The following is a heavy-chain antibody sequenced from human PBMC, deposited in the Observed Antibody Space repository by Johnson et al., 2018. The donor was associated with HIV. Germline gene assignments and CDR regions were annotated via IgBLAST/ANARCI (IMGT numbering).Heavy chain of an antibody. CDR2: ISGSGGST. CDR1: GFTFSSYA. J-gene: IGHJ3*02. CDR3: AKDHIVGATLGRDAFDI. D-gene: IGHD1-26*01. Sequence: RLVESGGGLVQPGGSLILSCAASGFTFSSYAMSWVRQAPGKGLEWVSAISGSGGSTYYADSVKGRFTISRDNSKNTRYLQMNSLRAEDTAVYYCAKDHIVGATLGRDAFDIWGQGTMVTVSS. V-gene: IGHV3-23*04.